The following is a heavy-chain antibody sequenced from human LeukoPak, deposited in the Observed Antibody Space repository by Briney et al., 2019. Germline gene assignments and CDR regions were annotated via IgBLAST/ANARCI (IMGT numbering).Heavy chain of an antibody. Sequence: PSETLSLTCAVYGGSFSGYYWSWIRQPPGKGLEWIGEINHSGSTNYNPSLKSRVTISVDTSKNQFSLKLSSVTAADTAVYYCARGGTTYYYDSSGYYYPWFDPWGQGTLVTVSS. D-gene: IGHD3-22*01. CDR3: ARGGTTYYYDSSGYYYPWFDP. CDR1: GGSFSGYY. V-gene: IGHV4-34*01. J-gene: IGHJ5*02. CDR2: INHSGST.